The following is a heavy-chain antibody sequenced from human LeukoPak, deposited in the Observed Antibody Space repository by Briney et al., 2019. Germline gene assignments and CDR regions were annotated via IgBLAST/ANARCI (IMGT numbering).Heavy chain of an antibody. J-gene: IGHJ4*02. Sequence: AGGSLRLSCAASGFTFSSYGMSWVRQAPGKGLEWVSAISGSGGSTYYADSVKGRFTISRDNSKNTLYLQMNSLRAEDTAVYYCAMLGSDYVWGSPYFDYWGQGTLVTVSS. CDR2: ISGSGGST. CDR3: AMLGSDYVWGSPYFDY. D-gene: IGHD3-16*01. V-gene: IGHV3-23*01. CDR1: GFTFSSYG.